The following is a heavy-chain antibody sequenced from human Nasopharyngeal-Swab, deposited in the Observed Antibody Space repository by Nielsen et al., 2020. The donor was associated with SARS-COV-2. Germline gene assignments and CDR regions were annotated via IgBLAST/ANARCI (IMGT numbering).Heavy chain of an antibody. CDR3: ARQGDYDILTGYGY. D-gene: IGHD3-9*01. CDR1: GFSLSTSGVG. CDR2: IYWDDGK. Sequence: SGPTLVKPTQTLTLTCTFSGFSLSTSGVGVGWIRQPPGKALERLALIYWDDGKRYSPSLKSRLTITKDTSKNQVVLTMTNMDPVDTATYYCARQGDYDILTGYGYWGQGTLVTVSS. J-gene: IGHJ4*02. V-gene: IGHV2-5*02.